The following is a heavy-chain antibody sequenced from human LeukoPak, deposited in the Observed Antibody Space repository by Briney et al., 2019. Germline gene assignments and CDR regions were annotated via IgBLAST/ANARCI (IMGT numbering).Heavy chain of an antibody. V-gene: IGHV3-7*03. J-gene: IGHJ4*02. D-gene: IGHD3-9*01. Sequence: GDSLRLSCAASGFTFTKYWMTWVRQAPGKGLEWVGNIKQDGSDKNYMDSVKGRFTISRDNAKNSLYLQMNSLRAEDTAVYYCARGILTGVDYFDYWGQGALVTVSS. CDR1: GFTFTKYW. CDR3: ARGILTGVDYFDY. CDR2: IKQDGSDK.